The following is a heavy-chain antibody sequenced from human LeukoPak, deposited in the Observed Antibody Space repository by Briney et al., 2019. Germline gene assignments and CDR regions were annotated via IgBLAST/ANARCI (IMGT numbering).Heavy chain of an antibody. V-gene: IGHV1-24*01. J-gene: IGHJ3*02. CDR3: AFVPGIAAAGPREKDAFDI. CDR2: VDPEDGET. CDR1: GYTLTELS. Sequence: GASVKVSCKVSGYTLTELSMHWVRQAPGKGLEWMGGVDPEDGETIYAQKFQGRVTMTEDTSTDTAYMELSSLRSEDTAVYYCAFVPGIAAAGPREKDAFDIWGQGTMVTVSS. D-gene: IGHD6-13*01.